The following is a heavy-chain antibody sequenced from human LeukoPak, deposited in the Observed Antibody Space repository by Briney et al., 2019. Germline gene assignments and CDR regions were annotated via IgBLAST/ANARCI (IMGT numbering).Heavy chain of an antibody. CDR3: VAAAAGTGGFDY. CDR2: IKQDGSDK. J-gene: IGHJ4*02. Sequence: GGSLRLSCAASRFTFSNYWMSWVRQAPGKGLEWVANIKQDGSDKYYVDSVKGRFTISRDNAKNSLYLQMNSLRAEDTAVYYCVAAAAGTGGFDYWGQGTLVTVSS. D-gene: IGHD6-13*01. CDR1: RFTFSNYW. V-gene: IGHV3-7*01.